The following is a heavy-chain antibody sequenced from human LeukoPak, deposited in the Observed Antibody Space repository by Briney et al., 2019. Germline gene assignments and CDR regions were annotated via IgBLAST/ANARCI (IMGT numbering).Heavy chain of an antibody. CDR2: ISYDGSNK. D-gene: IGHD4-23*01. CDR1: GFTFSSYA. J-gene: IGHJ4*02. Sequence: PGRSLRLSCAASGFTFSSYAMHWVRQAPGKGLEWVAVISYDGSNKYYADSVKGRFTISRDNSKNSLYLQMNSLRAEDTAVYYCARDPSGGDYWGQGTLVTVSS. CDR3: ARDPSGGDY. V-gene: IGHV3-30*04.